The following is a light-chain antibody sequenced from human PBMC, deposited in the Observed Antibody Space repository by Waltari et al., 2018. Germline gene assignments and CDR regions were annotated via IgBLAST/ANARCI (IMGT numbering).Light chain of an antibody. V-gene: IGLV2-14*01. CDR2: EVS. J-gene: IGLJ1*01. CDR1: DSDVGAYDF. CDR3: SSYTTSSAPGV. Sequence: QSALTQPASVSGSPGQSITISCSGTDSDVGAYDFVSWYQQHPGKAPHLIIYEVSNRPSRISNRFSASSPGNTASLTISGLQAEDEADYYCSSYTTSSAPGVFGTGTRVTVL.